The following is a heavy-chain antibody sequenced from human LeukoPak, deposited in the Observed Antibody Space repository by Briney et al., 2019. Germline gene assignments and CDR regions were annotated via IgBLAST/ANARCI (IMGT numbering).Heavy chain of an antibody. V-gene: IGHV4-61*01. CDR2: IYYSGST. CDR1: GGSISSSSYY. CDR3: ARDLPPSGY. Sequence: SETLSLTCTVSGGSISSSSYYWSWIRQPPGKGLEWIGYIYYSGSTNYNPSLKSRVTISVDTSKNQFSLKLSSVTAADTAVYYCARDLPPSGYWGQGTLVTVSS. J-gene: IGHJ4*02.